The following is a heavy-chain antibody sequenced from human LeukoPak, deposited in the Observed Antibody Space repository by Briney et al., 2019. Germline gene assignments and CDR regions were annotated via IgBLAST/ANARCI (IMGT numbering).Heavy chain of an antibody. J-gene: IGHJ4*02. Sequence: SETLSLTCTVSGGSIRSSTDYWSWIRQPPGKGLEWIGYIYYSGSTNYNPSLKSRVTISVDTSKNQFSLKLSSVTAADTAVYYCARTHYGGNSFDYWGQGTLVTVSS. CDR3: ARTHYGGNSFDY. V-gene: IGHV4-61*01. CDR1: GGSIRSSTDY. CDR2: IYYSGST. D-gene: IGHD4-23*01.